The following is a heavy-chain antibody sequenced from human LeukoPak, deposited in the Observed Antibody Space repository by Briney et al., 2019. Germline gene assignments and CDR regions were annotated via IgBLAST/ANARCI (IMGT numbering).Heavy chain of an antibody. J-gene: IGHJ4*02. D-gene: IGHD2-21*02. CDR3: ARWSPGTDQAAIPFDY. Sequence: PSETLSLTCTVSGGSISSYYWSWIRQPPGKGLEWIGYIYYSGSTNYNPSLKSRVTISVDTSKNQFSLKLSSVTAADTAVYYCARWSPGTDQAAIPFDYWGQGTLVTVSS. CDR2: IYYSGST. CDR1: GGSISSYY. V-gene: IGHV4-59*01.